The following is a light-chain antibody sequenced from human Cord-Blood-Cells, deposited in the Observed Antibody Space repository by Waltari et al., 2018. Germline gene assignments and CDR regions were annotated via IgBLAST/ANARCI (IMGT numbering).Light chain of an antibody. Sequence: DIVMTQSPDALAASLGERATINCHTSPSVLFSSKNKNYLAWYHQNPGQPPKRLIYWASTRESGVPDRFSGSGSGTDFALTISSLQAEDVAVYYCQQYYSTPFTFGPGTKVDIK. CDR2: WAS. V-gene: IGKV4-1*01. CDR1: PSVLFSSKNKNY. CDR3: QQYYSTPFT. J-gene: IGKJ3*01.